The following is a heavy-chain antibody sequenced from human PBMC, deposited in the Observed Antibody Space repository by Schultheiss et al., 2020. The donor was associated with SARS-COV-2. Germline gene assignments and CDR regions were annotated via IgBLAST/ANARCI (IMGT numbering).Heavy chain of an antibody. V-gene: IGHV4-4*07. CDR3: ARGPDYGDYGV. D-gene: IGHD4-17*01. J-gene: IGHJ6*02. Sequence: GSLRLSCTVSGGSISSYYWSWIRQPAGKGLEWIGRIYTSGSTNYNPSLKSRVTMSVDTSKNQFSLKLSSVTAADTAVYYCARGPDYGDYGVWGQGTTVTVSS. CDR1: GGSISSYY. CDR2: IYTSGST.